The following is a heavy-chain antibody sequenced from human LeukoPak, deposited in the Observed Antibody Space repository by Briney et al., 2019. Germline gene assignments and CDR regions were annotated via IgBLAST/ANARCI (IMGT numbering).Heavy chain of an antibody. Sequence: GGSLRLSCAASGFTFNNYPMSWVRQAPGKGLEWISVISGSSVDIAYAEYVKGRFTISRDNSRNTLYLQMNSLRAEDTAVYYCAKPSITDDYFDYWGQGTLVTVSS. J-gene: IGHJ4*02. D-gene: IGHD3-10*01. CDR1: GFTFNNYP. V-gene: IGHV3-23*01. CDR2: ISGSSVDI. CDR3: AKPSITDDYFDY.